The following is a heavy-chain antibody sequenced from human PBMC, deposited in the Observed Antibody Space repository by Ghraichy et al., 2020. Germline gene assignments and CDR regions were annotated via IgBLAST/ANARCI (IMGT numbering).Heavy chain of an antibody. V-gene: IGHV4-39*01. Sequence: SETLSLTCTVSGDSISSSSYYWGWIRQPPRQGLEWIGNISYTGRTYYSPSLKSRVTISIDVSKNQFSLKLRSVTAADTAVYYCARTYSSGWYYFDYWGQGTLVTVSS. CDR2: ISYTGRT. D-gene: IGHD6-19*01. CDR1: GDSISSSSYY. CDR3: ARTYSSGWYYFDY. J-gene: IGHJ4*02.